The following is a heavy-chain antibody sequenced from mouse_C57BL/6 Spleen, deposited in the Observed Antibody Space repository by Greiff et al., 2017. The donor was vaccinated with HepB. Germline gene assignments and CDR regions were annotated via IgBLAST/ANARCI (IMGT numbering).Heavy chain of an antibody. CDR3: TRGGAGTGAY. D-gene: IGHD4-1*01. V-gene: IGHV1-15*01. J-gene: IGHJ3*01. CDR2: IDPETGGT. Sequence: VQLVESGAELVRPGASVTLSCKASGYTFTDYEMHWVKQTPVHGLEWIGAIDPETGGTAYNQKFKGKAILTADKSSSTAYMELRSLTSEDSAVYYCTRGGAGTGAYWGQGTLVTVSA. CDR1: GYTFTDYE.